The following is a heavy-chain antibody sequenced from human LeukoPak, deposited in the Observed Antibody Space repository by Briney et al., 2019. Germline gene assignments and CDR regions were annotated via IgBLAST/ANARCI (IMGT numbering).Heavy chain of an antibody. Sequence: GASVKVSCKASGYTFSSYAMNWVRQAPGQGLEWMGWINTNTGNPTYAQGFTGRFVFSLDTSVSTAYLQISSLKAEDTAVYYCARATVTLHYNTAAFDIWGQGTMVTASS. J-gene: IGHJ3*02. CDR2: INTNTGNP. CDR1: GYTFSSYA. CDR3: ARATVTLHYNTAAFDI. D-gene: IGHD4-17*01. V-gene: IGHV7-4-1*02.